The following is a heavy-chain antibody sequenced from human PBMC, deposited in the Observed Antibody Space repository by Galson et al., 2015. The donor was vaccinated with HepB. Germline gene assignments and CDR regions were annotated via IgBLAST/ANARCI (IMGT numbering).Heavy chain of an antibody. CDR2: IRYDGSNK. D-gene: IGHD3-22*01. Sequence: SLRLSCAASGFTFSGYGMHWVRQAPGKGLEWVAFIRYDGSNKYYADSVKGRFTISRDNSKNTLYLQMNSLRAEDTAVYYCATTNGHDSSGYYPDYQYGWDYYYGMDVWGQGTTVTVSS. CDR1: GFTFSGYG. J-gene: IGHJ6*02. CDR3: ATTNGHDSSGYYPDYQYGWDYYYGMDV. V-gene: IGHV3-30*02.